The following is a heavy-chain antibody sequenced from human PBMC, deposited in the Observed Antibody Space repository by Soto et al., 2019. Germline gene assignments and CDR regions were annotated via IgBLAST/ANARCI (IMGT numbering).Heavy chain of an antibody. J-gene: IGHJ6*02. CDR2: ISYSGST. CDR3: ARARTQAFPFRYYYGLDV. V-gene: IGHV4-31*03. Sequence: PSETLSLTCTVSGGSINSVNYYWSWIRQHPGKGLEWIGYISYSGSTYYNPSLRSRLTISVDTSKNQFSLKLSSVTAADTAVYYCARARTQAFPFRYYYGLDVWGQGTTVTVSS. CDR1: GGSINSVNYY.